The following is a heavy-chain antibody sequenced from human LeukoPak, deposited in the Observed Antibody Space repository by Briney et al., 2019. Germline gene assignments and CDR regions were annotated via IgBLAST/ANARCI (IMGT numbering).Heavy chain of an antibody. CDR2: IYPADSDI. CDR1: GYWFTSYW. J-gene: IGHJ4*02. Sequence: GESLKISCTGSGYWFTSYWIGWVRQIPGKGLEWMAIIYPADSDIRYSPSFQGQVTISADKSISTAYLQWSSLKASDTAMYYCARSLTAAAGDYWGQGTLVTVSS. CDR3: ARSLTAAAGDY. V-gene: IGHV5-51*01. D-gene: IGHD6-25*01.